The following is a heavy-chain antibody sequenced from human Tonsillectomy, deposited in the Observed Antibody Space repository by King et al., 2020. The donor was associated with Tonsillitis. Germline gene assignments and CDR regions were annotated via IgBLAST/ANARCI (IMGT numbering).Heavy chain of an antibody. CDR3: ARDRKYYDSSGYYPPRAAFDI. D-gene: IGHD3-22*01. V-gene: IGHV3-48*02. CDR1: GFTFSSYS. J-gene: IGHJ3*02. Sequence: QLVQSGGGLVQPGGSLRLSCAASGFTFSSYSMNWVRQAPGKGLEWVSYISSSSSTIYYADSVKGRFTISRDNAKNSLYLQMNSLRDEDTAVYYCARDRKYYDSSGYYPPRAAFDIWGQGTMVPVSS. CDR2: ISSSSSTI.